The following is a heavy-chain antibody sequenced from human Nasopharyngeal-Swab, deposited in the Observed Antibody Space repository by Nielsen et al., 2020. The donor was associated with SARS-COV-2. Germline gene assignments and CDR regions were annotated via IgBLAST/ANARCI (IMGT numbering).Heavy chain of an antibody. J-gene: IGHJ5*02. D-gene: IGHD3-10*01. V-gene: IGHV1-2*02. CDR1: GYTFTAYY. CDR3: ARGGKPITMVRGITPPGENWFDP. CDR2: INANSGGI. Sequence: ASVKVSCKASGYTFTAYYMHWVRRAPGQGLEWMGWINANSGGIKYAQKFQGRVTMARDTSITTAYMEMSRLRSDDTAVYYCARGGKPITMVRGITPPGENWFDPWGQGTLVTVSS.